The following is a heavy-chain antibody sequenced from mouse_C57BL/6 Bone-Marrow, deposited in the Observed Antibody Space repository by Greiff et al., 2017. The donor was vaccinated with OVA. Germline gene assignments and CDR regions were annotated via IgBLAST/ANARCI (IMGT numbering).Heavy chain of an antibody. J-gene: IGHJ2*01. Sequence: QVHVKQSGAELAKPGASVKLSCKASGYTFTSYWMHWVKQRPGQGLEWIGYINPSSGYTKYNQKFKDKATLTADKSSSTAYMQLSSLTYEDSAVYYCARRYYEYYFDYWGQGTTLTVSS. V-gene: IGHV1-7*01. D-gene: IGHD1-1*01. CDR3: ARRYYEYYFDY. CDR2: INPSSGYT. CDR1: GYTFTSYW.